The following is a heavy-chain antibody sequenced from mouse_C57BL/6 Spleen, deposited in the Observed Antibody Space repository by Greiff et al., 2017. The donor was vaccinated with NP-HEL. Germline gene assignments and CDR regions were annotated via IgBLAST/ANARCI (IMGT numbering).Heavy chain of an antibody. CDR3: ARQGGNAWFAY. V-gene: IGHV2-6-1*01. J-gene: IGHJ3*01. CDR1: GFSLTSYG. Sequence: QVQLKQSGPGLVAPSQSLSITCTVSGFSLTSYGVHWVRQPPGKGLEWLVVIWSDGSTTYNSARKARLSTSKDNSKSQVFLKMNRLQTDDTARYDCARQGGNAWFAYWGQGTLVTVSA. CDR2: IWSDGST.